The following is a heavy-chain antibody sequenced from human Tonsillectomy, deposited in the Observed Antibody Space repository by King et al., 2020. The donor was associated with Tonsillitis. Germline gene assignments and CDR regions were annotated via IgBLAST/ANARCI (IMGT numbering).Heavy chain of an antibody. CDR2: ISYDGSTK. CDR1: GFTLRRYG. Sequence: HVQLVESGGGVVQPGRSLRLSCAASGFTLRRYGMHWVRQAPGKGLEWVAIISYDGSTKNYADSVKGRFTITQDNSQNTLYLEMNSLRAEDTAVYYCAKDLSSSWALDYWGQGTLVTVSS. CDR3: AKDLSSSWALDY. V-gene: IGHV3-30*18. D-gene: IGHD6-13*01. J-gene: IGHJ4*02.